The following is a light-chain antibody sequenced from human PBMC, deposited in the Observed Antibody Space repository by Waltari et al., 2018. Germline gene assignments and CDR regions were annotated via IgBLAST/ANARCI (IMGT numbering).Light chain of an antibody. CDR1: ISNIGAGYD. CDR2: GNN. V-gene: IGLV1-40*01. Sequence: QSVLTQPPLVSAAPGRRVTISCPGDISNIGAGYDVHWYQQLPETSPKLLIYGNNNRPSGVPDRFSASRSGTSASLAITGLQAEDEADYYCQSFDGRRTLFGGGTKLTVL. J-gene: IGLJ2*01. CDR3: QSFDGRRTL.